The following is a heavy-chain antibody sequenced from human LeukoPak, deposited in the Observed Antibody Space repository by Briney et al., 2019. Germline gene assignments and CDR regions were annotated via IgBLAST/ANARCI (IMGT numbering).Heavy chain of an antibody. CDR1: GYTFTGYY. CDR3: ATDVIAAADSGDY. CDR2: INPNSGGT. V-gene: IGHV1-2*02. D-gene: IGHD6-13*01. J-gene: IGHJ4*02. Sequence: ASMKVSCKASGYTFTGYYMHWVRQAPGQGLEWMGWINPNSGGTNYAQKFQGRVTMTEDTSTDTAYMELSSLRSEDTAVYYCATDVIAAADSGDYWGQGTLVTVSS.